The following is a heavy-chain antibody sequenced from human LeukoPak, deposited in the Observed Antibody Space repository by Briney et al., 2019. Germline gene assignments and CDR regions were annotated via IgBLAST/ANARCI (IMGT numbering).Heavy chain of an antibody. Sequence: GGSLRLSCAASGFTFTSYSMNWVRQAPGKGLEWVSPISSTSTYIYYADSVKGRFTISRDNAKKSLFLQMNSLRAEDTAVYYCARDLLGYSYGTFDYWGQGTLVTVSS. J-gene: IGHJ4*02. CDR2: ISSTSTYI. D-gene: IGHD5-18*01. V-gene: IGHV3-21*01. CDR1: GFTFTSYS. CDR3: ARDLLGYSYGTFDY.